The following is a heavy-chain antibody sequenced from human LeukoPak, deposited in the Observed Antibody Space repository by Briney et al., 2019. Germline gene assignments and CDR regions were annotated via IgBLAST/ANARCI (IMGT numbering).Heavy chain of an antibody. CDR3: ARAAQAYYYYYYMDV. J-gene: IGHJ6*03. CDR1: GGSISSYY. Sequence: KPSETLSLTCTVSGGSISSYYWSWIRQPAGKGLERIGRIYTSGSTNYNPSLKSRVTMSVDTSKNQFSLKLSSVTAADTAVYYCARAAQAYYYYYYMDVWGKGTTVTVSS. V-gene: IGHV4-4*07. CDR2: IYTSGST.